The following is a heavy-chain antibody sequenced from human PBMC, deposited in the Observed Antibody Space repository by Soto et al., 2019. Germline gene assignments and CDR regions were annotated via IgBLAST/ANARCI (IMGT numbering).Heavy chain of an antibody. V-gene: IGHV6-1*01. J-gene: IGHJ4*02. Sequence: SQTLSLTCAISGYNISRDIAAWNWIRQSPSRGLEWLGRTYYRSKWFNDYALSVKSRITINPDTSKNQFSLQLNSVTPEDTAVYSRVTEYRSAWYSYFDFWGQGTLVTVSS. D-gene: IGHD6-13*01. CDR1: GYNISRDIAA. CDR2: TYYRSKWFN. CDR3: VTEYRSAWYSYFDF.